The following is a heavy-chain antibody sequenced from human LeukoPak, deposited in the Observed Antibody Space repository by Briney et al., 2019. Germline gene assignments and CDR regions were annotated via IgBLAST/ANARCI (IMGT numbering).Heavy chain of an antibody. CDR3: ARQFLPGYYDSSGYWNY. J-gene: IGHJ4*02. Sequence: SETLSLTCTVSGGSISSSSYYWGWIRQPPGKGLEWIGSIYYSGSTYYNPSLKSRVTRSVDTSKNQFSLKLSSVTAADTAVYYCARQFLPGYYDSSGYWNYWGQGTLVTVSS. CDR1: GGSISSSSYY. CDR2: IYYSGST. V-gene: IGHV4-39*01. D-gene: IGHD3-22*01.